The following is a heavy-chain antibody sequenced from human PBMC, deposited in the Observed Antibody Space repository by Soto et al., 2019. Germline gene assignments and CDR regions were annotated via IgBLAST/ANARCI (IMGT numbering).Heavy chain of an antibody. J-gene: IGHJ4*02. D-gene: IGHD3-22*01. CDR3: AKDKKGLLPRGPVDY. CDR2: TYYRSKWYN. CDR1: GDSVSSNSAA. V-gene: IGHV6-1*01. Sequence: PSQTLSLTCVISGDSVSSNSAAWNWIRQSPSRGLEWLGRTYYRSKWYNDYAVSVRSRITINPDTSKNQFSLQLNSVTPEDTAVYYCAKDKKGLLPRGPVDYWGQGTLVTVSS.